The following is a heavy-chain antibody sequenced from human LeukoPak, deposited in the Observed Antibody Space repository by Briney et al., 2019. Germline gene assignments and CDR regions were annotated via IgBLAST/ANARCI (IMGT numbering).Heavy chain of an antibody. CDR2: ISSSSSYI. D-gene: IGHD3-16*01. V-gene: IGHV3-21*01. CDR3: ARGGLPVYYYYMDV. J-gene: IGHJ6*03. CDR1: GFTFSSYS. Sequence: GGSLRLSCAASGFTFSSYSMNWVRQAPGKGLEWVSSISSSSSYIYYADSVKGRFTISRDNAKNSLYLQMNSLRAEDTAVYYCARGGLPVYYYYMDVWGKGTTVTISS.